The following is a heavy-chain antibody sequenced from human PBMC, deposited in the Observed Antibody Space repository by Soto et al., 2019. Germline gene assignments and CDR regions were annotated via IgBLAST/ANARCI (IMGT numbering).Heavy chain of an antibody. V-gene: IGHV1-69*13. Sequence: SVKVSCKASGGTFSSYAISWVRQAPGQGLEWMGGIIPIFGTANYAQKFQGRVTITADESTSTAYMELSSLRSEDTAVYYCARALDYYDSSGNKYYFDYWGQGTLVTVSS. CDR3: ARALDYYDSSGNKYYFDY. CDR1: GGTFSSYA. D-gene: IGHD3-22*01. CDR2: IIPIFGTA. J-gene: IGHJ4*02.